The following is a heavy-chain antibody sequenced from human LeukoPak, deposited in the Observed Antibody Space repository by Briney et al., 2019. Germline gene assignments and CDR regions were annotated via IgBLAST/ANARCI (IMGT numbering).Heavy chain of an antibody. CDR2: INPNSGGT. CDR3: ARDGGSSSHYNWFDP. J-gene: IGHJ5*02. V-gene: IGHV1-2*02. CDR1: GYTFTGYY. Sequence: ASVKVSCKASGYTFTGYYMHWVRQAPGQGLEWMGWINPNSGGTNYAQKFQGRVTMTRDTSISTAYMELSRLRSDATAVYYCARDGGSSSHYNWFDPWGQGTLVTVSS. D-gene: IGHD6-6*01.